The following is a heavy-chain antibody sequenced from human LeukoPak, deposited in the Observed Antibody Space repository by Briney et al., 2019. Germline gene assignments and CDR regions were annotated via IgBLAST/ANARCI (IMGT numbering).Heavy chain of an antibody. V-gene: IGHV3-20*04. J-gene: IGHJ4*02. CDR1: GFTFDDYG. CDR2: INWNGGST. Sequence: GGSLRLSCAASGFTFDDYGMSWVRQAPGKGLEWVSGINWNGGSTGYADSVKGRLTISRDNAKNSLYLQMNSLRAEDTAVYYCEATYYYDSSGYNYFDYWGQGTLVTVSS. CDR3: EATYYYDSSGYNYFDY. D-gene: IGHD3-22*01.